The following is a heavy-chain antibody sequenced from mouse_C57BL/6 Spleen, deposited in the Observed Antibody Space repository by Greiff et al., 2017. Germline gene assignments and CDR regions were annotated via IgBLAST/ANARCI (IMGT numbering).Heavy chain of an antibody. CDR3: TSSDYYGSRGFDY. CDR2: IDPETGGT. D-gene: IGHD1-1*01. V-gene: IGHV1-15*01. CDR1: GYTFTDYE. J-gene: IGHJ2*01. Sequence: VQLQQSGAELVRPGASVTLSCKASGYTFTDYEMHWVKQTPVHGLEWIGAIDPETGGTAYNQKFKGKAILTADKSSSTAYMELRSLTSEDSAVYYCTSSDYYGSRGFDYWGQGTTLTVSS.